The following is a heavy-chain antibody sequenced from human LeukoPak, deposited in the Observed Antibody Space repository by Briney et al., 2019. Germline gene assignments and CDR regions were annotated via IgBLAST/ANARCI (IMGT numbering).Heavy chain of an antibody. CDR1: GYSFTNYW. V-gene: IGHV5-51*01. D-gene: IGHD4-17*01. Sequence: GESLKISCKGSGYSFTNYWIGWVRQMPGKGLKWMGIIFPRNSGTKYSPSSEGQVIISVDKSITTAYLQWNSLKASDTAMYFCARPEYGASDYWGQGTLVTVSS. J-gene: IGHJ4*02. CDR3: ARPEYGASDY. CDR2: IFPRNSGT.